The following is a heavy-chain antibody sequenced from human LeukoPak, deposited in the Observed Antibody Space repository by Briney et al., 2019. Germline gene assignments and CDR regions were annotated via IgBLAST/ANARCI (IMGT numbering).Heavy chain of an antibody. V-gene: IGHV1-18*01. Sequence: ASVKVSCKASGYTFSSYGISWVRQAPGQGLEWMGWISAYNGNTNYAQKFQGRVTMTTDTSTSTAYMELRSLRSDDTAVYYCASSKWAAGGDYYHYMDVWGKGTTVTVSS. CDR2: ISAYNGNT. J-gene: IGHJ6*03. CDR3: ASSKWAAGGDYYHYMDV. D-gene: IGHD6-13*01. CDR1: GYTFSSYG.